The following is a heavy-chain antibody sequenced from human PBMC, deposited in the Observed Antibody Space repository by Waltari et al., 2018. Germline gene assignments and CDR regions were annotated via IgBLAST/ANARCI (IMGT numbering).Heavy chain of an antibody. V-gene: IGHV3-23*01. CDR3: AKDKINPNGGSYSFDY. J-gene: IGHJ4*02. CDR2: IRGSGGST. CDR1: GFTFSSYA. Sequence: EVQLLESGGGLVQPGGSLRLSCAASGFTFSSYAMSWVRQAPGKGLEWVSAIRGSGGSTYYADSVKGRFTISRDNSKNTLYLQMNSLRAEDTAVYYCAKDKINPNGGSYSFDYWGQGTLVTVSS. D-gene: IGHD1-26*01.